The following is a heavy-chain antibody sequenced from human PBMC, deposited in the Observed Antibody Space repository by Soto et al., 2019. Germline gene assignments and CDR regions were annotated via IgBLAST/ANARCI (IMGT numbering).Heavy chain of an antibody. CDR2: ISSSSSYI. V-gene: IGHV3-21*01. CDR1: GFTFSSYS. CDR3: ASRSPQRGYSGYDVPNGDY. D-gene: IGHD5-12*01. Sequence: GGSLRLSCAASGFTFSSYSMNWVRQAPGKGLEWVSSISSSSSYIYYADSVKGRFTISRDNAKNSRYLQMNGLRAEDTAVYYCASRSPQRGYSGYDVPNGDYWGQGTLVTVSS. J-gene: IGHJ4*02.